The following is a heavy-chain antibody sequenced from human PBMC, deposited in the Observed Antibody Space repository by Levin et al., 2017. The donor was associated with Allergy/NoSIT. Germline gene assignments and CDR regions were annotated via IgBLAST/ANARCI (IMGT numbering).Heavy chain of an antibody. Sequence: GGSLRLSCAASGFTFSSYWMSWVRQAPGKGLEWVANIKRDGSEKYYVDSVKGRFTISRDNAKNSLYLQMNSLRAEDTAVYYCARDLRIYDSSGYLFDYWGQGTLVTVSS. D-gene: IGHD3-22*01. CDR2: IKRDGSEK. CDR3: ARDLRIYDSSGYLFDY. J-gene: IGHJ4*02. V-gene: IGHV3-7*04. CDR1: GFTFSSYW.